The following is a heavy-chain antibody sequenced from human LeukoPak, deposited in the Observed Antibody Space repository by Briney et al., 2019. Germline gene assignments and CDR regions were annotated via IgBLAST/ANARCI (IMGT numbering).Heavy chain of an antibody. Sequence: SETLSPTCAVYGGSFSGYHWTWIRQSPGKGLEWIGDINPSGGTYYNPSLKSRLTISVDTSKNQFSLKLRSVTAADTAVYYCARGRHDITMIVVVMTSVSYYLDVWGKGTTVTVS. CDR1: GGSFSGYH. CDR2: INPSGGT. J-gene: IGHJ6*03. V-gene: IGHV4-34*01. CDR3: ARGRHDITMIVVVMTSVSYYLDV. D-gene: IGHD3-22*01.